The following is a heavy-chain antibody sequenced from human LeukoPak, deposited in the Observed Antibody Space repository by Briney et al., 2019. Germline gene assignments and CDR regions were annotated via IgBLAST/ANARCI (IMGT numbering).Heavy chain of an antibody. CDR3: AREPDGTIPGRDAFDI. CDR2: IYTRGST. Sequence: SQTLSLTCTDSGGSISSGSYYWSWIRQPAGKGLEWIGRIYTRGSTNYNPSLKSRVTISVDTSKNQFSLKLSSVTAADTAVYYCAREPDGTIPGRDAFDIWGQGTMVTVSS. CDR1: GGSISSGSYY. D-gene: IGHD5-24*01. J-gene: IGHJ3*02. V-gene: IGHV4-61*02.